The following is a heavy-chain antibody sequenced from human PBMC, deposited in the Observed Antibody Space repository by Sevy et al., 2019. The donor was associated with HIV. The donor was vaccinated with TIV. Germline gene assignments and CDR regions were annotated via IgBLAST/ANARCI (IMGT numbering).Heavy chain of an antibody. V-gene: IGHV5-51*01. CDR1: GFSFTNYW. CDR3: ARLGNNEEGAFVL. Sequence: GESLKISCKGAGFSFTNYWIGWVRQMPGKGLEWLGNIYPDDSDTIHSPSFQVQVTISADKSITTAYLHWSSLKASDTAIYYCARLGNNEEGAFVLWGQGTLVSVS. J-gene: IGHJ3*01. CDR2: IYPDDSDT.